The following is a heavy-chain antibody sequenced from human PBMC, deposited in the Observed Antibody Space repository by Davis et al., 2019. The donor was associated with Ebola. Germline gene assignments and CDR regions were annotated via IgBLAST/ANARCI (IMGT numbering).Heavy chain of an antibody. CDR2: IWYDGSNK. J-gene: IGHJ6*02. CDR3: ASQDYDILTGYYSPYGMDV. CDR1: GFTFSSYG. V-gene: IGHV3-33*01. D-gene: IGHD3-9*01. Sequence: GGSLRLSCAASGFTFSSYGMHWVRQAPGKGLEWVAVIWYDGSNKYYADSVKGRFTISRDNSKNTLYLQMNSLRAEDTAVYYCASQDYDILTGYYSPYGMDVWGQGTTVTVSS.